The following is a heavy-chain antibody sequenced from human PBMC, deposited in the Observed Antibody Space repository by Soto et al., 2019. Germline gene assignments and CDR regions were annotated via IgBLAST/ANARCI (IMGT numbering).Heavy chain of an antibody. CDR3: ARRVAGVLIWFVETNEGGMDV. D-gene: IGHD3-10*01. CDR2: ISAYNGNT. CDR1: GYTFTSYG. Sequence: QVQLVQSGAAVKKPGASVKVSCKASGYTFTSYGISWVRQAPGEGREWMGWISAYNGNTNYAQKLQGRVTRTTETTTNMELMELRSLRSDDTAGYCGARRVAGVLIWFVETNEGGMDVWGQGTTVTVSS. V-gene: IGHV1-18*01. J-gene: IGHJ6*02.